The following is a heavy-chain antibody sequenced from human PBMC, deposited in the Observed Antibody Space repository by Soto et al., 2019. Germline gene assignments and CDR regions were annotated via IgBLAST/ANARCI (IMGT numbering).Heavy chain of an antibody. J-gene: IGHJ6*02. CDR3: ATDPYCGSAPGFSALDA. D-gene: IGHD2-21*01. Sequence: QVQLVQSGGEVKKPGASVKVSCKASGYPFTSSGFSWVRQAPGQGLEWMGWISAYNGNTLYAQKFKGRVTMTTDTSTSTAYMELGSLRSDDTAVYYCATDPYCGSAPGFSALDAWGQGTTVTVSS. V-gene: IGHV1-18*04. CDR2: ISAYNGNT. CDR1: GYPFTSSG.